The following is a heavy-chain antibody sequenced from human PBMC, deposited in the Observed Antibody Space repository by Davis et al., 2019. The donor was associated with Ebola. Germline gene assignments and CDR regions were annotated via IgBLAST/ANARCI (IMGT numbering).Heavy chain of an antibody. D-gene: IGHD3-10*01. CDR3: ARGTMVRGVNLAY. Sequence: SETLSLTCTVSGGSISSYNWTWIRQPPGRGLEWIGYIHFTGTTNYNPSLKSRVTISVDTSKNQFSLKLSSVTAADTAVYYCARGTMVRGVNLAYWGQGTLVTVSS. CDR1: GGSISSYN. J-gene: IGHJ4*02. V-gene: IGHV4-59*12. CDR2: IHFTGTT.